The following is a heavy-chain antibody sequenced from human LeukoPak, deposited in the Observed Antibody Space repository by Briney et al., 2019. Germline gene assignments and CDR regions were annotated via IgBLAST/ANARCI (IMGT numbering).Heavy chain of an antibody. CDR2: IHHSGST. CDR1: GYSISSGYY. J-gene: IGHJ5*02. Sequence: KPSETLSLTCVVSGYSISSGYYWGWIRQPPGKGLEWIATIHHSGSTYYSPSLKSRVTISVDTSKNQFSLKLSSVTAADTAVYYCARGKKQLVLRYNWFDPWGQGTLVTVSS. CDR3: ARGKKQLVLRYNWFDP. D-gene: IGHD6-13*01. V-gene: IGHV4-38-2*01.